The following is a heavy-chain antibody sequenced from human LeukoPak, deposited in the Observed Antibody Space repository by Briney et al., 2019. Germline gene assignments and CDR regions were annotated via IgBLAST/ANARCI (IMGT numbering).Heavy chain of an antibody. CDR2: IYYSGST. J-gene: IGHJ4*02. Sequence: SETLSLTCTVSGGSISSYFWSWIRQPPGKGLEWIGYIYYSGSTNYNPSLKSRVTISVDTSKKQFSLKLSSVTAADTAVYYCARHVCSSISCPFDYWGQGTLVTVSS. V-gene: IGHV4-59*08. CDR3: ARHVCSSISCPFDY. CDR1: GGSISSYF. D-gene: IGHD2-2*01.